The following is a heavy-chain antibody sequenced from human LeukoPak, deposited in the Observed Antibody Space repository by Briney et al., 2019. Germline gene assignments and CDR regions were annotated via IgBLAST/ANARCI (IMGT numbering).Heavy chain of an antibody. J-gene: IGHJ5*02. D-gene: IGHD2-15*01. V-gene: IGHV4-31*03. CDR2: IYYSGST. CDR3: ARDRTERGLLLPARWFDP. Sequence: SQTLSLTCTVSGGSISSGGYYWSWIRQHPGKGLEWIGYIYYSGSTYYNPSLKSRVTISVDTSKNQFSLKLSSVTAADTAVYYCARDRTERGLLLPARWFDPWGQGTLVTVSS. CDR1: GGSISSGGYY.